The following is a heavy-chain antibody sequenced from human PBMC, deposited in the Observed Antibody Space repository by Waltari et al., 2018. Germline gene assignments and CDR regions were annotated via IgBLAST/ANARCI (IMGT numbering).Heavy chain of an antibody. CDR1: GAHFSDYY. Sequence: QVQLQQWGAGLLGPSETLSLPCAVYGAHFSDYYWGWVRQPPGKGLEWIGQIRHPGSTNYNPSLKSRVTISIDTPRSQFSLRLSSVTAADTALYFCTRGGNYDFWSHRPFVDPWGQGTLVTVSS. D-gene: IGHD3-3*01. J-gene: IGHJ5*02. CDR3: TRGGNYDFWSHRPFVDP. CDR2: IRHPGST. V-gene: IGHV4-34*01.